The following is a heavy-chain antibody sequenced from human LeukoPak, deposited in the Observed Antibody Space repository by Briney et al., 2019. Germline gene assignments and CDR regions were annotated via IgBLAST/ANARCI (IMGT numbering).Heavy chain of an antibody. J-gene: IGHJ1*01. CDR2: IYTSGSP. CDR3: ASSYFYESFHH. Sequence: SETLSLTCTVSGGSISSGSYYWSWIRQPAGKGLEWIGRIYTSGSPNYNPSLKSRVTISVDTSKNQFSLKLSSVTAADTAVYYCASSYFYESFHHWGKGTLVTVSS. CDR1: GGSISSGSYY. D-gene: IGHD3-3*01. V-gene: IGHV4-61*02.